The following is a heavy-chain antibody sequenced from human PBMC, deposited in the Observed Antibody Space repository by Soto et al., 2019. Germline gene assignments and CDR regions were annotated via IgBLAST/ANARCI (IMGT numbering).Heavy chain of an antibody. Sequence: GASVKVSCKASGYTFTGYYMHWVRQAPGQGLEWMGWINPNSGGTNYAQKFQGWVTMTRDTSISTAYMELGRLRSDDTAVYYCARSWQNHCSSTSCYNLRYYGMDVWGQGTTVTVSS. CDR3: ARSWQNHCSSTSCYNLRYYGMDV. V-gene: IGHV1-2*04. CDR2: INPNSGGT. CDR1: GYTFTGYY. J-gene: IGHJ6*02. D-gene: IGHD2-2*02.